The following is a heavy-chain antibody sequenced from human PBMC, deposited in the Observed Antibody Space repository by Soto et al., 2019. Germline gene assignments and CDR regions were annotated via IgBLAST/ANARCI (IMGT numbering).Heavy chain of an antibody. D-gene: IGHD3-10*01. CDR3: ATPSAPLIGFGAYYFDY. Sequence: GGSLRLSCASSGVTCXSYGGSWVRQAPGKGLEWVSAISGSGGSTYYADSVKGRFTISRDNSKNTLYLQMNSLRAEDTAVYYCATPSAPLIGFGAYYFDYWGQGTLVTVSS. J-gene: IGHJ4*02. CDR1: GVTCXSYG. CDR2: ISGSGGST. V-gene: IGHV3-23*01.